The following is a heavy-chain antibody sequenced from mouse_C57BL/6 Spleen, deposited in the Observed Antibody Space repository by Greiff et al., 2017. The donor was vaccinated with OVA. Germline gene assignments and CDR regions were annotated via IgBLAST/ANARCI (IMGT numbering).Heavy chain of an antibody. Sequence: EVKLQESGPELVKPGASVKISCKASGYSFTGYYMNWVKQSPEKSLEWIGEINPSTGGTTYNQKFKAKATLTVDKSSSTAYMQLKSLTSEDSAVYYCARSITTVVAKAYWGQGTLVTVSA. CDR2: INPSTGGT. D-gene: IGHD1-1*01. V-gene: IGHV1-42*01. CDR1: GYSFTGYY. CDR3: ARSITTVVAKAY. J-gene: IGHJ3*01.